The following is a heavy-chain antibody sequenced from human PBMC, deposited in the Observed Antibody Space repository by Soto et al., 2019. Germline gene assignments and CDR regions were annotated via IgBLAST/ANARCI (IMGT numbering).Heavy chain of an antibody. Sequence: SETLSLTCAVSGGSVESSSCWSWVRQAPGKGLEWIGEIYHSGTFNYNPSLASRVSVSVDKSTNQFSLNLSSVTAADTAVYYCVRSVPAATWAYNGMDVWGKGTTVTVSS. CDR2: IYHSGTF. CDR1: GGSVESSSC. V-gene: IGHV4-4*02. CDR3: VRSVPAATWAYNGMDV. D-gene: IGHD2-15*01. J-gene: IGHJ6*04.